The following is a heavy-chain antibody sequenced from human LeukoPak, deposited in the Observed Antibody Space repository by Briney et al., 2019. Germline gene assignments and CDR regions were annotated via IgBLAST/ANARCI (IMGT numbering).Heavy chain of an antibody. Sequence: PGGSLRLSCAASGFTFSTYAMSWVRQAPGKGLEWVSSIRGSDDTTYYADSLKGRFTISRDESKNTVYLQMNSLRAEDTAVYFCAKKLTSSWYPTDGFDIWGQGTMVTVSP. CDR1: GFTFSTYA. D-gene: IGHD6-13*01. CDR2: IRGSDDTT. CDR3: AKKLTSSWYPTDGFDI. J-gene: IGHJ3*02. V-gene: IGHV3-23*01.